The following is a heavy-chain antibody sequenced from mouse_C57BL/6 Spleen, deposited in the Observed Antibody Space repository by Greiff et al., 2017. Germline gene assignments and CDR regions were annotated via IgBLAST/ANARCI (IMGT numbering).Heavy chain of an antibody. CDR2: IYPRSGNT. J-gene: IGHJ1*03. CDR1: GYTFTSYG. V-gene: IGHV1-81*01. CDR3: ARCPYDGYYGYFDV. D-gene: IGHD2-3*01. Sequence: QVQLQQSGAELARPGASVKLSCKASGYTFTSYGISWVKQRTGQGLEWIGEIYPRSGNTYYNEKFKGKATLTAVKSSSTAYMELRSLTSEDSAVYFCARCPYDGYYGYFDVWGTGTTVTVSS.